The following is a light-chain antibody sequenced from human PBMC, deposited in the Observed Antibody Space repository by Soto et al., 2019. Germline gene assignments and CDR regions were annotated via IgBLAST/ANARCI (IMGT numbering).Light chain of an antibody. CDR2: SAS. CDR1: QSISTA. Sequence: EIVMTQSPATLSVSPGERATLSCRASQSISTALAWYQQKPGQPPSLLIYSASTRATGVPARFTGSGSGSEFTLTLSGLQSEDFAVYYCQQGHNWPLTFGQGTRLEI. CDR3: QQGHNWPLT. V-gene: IGKV3-15*01. J-gene: IGKJ2*01.